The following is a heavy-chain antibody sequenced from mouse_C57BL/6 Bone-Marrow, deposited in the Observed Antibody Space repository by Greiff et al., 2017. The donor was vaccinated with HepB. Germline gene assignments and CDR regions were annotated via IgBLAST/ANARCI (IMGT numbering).Heavy chain of an antibody. CDR3: ARVGVYYYGSSYRWYFDV. D-gene: IGHD1-1*01. CDR1: GYTFTDYN. V-gene: IGHV1-22*01. J-gene: IGHJ1*03. Sequence: VQLQQSGPELVKPGASVKMSCKASGYTFTDYNMHWVKQSHGKSLEWIGYINPNNGGTSYNQKFKGKATLTVNKPSSTAYMELRSLTSEDSAVYYCARVGVYYYGSSYRWYFDVWGTGTTVTVSS. CDR2: INPNNGGT.